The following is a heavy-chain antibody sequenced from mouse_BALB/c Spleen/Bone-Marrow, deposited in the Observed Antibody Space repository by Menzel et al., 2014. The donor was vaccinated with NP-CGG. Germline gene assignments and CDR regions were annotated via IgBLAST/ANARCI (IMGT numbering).Heavy chain of an antibody. J-gene: IGHJ3*02. CDR3: ARGDYSG. Sequence: VKLVESGPGLVAPSQSLSITFTVSGFSLTSYSVHWVRQPPGKGLEWLGVIWAGGSTNYNSALMSRLSISKDNSKSQVFLKMNSLQTDGTAMYYCARGDYSGWGQGTLVTVSA. D-gene: IGHD1-1*01. CDR2: IWAGGST. V-gene: IGHV2-9*02. CDR1: GFSLTSYS.